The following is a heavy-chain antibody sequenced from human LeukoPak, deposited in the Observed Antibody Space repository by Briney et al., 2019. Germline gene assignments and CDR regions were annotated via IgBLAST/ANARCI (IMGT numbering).Heavy chain of an antibody. J-gene: IGHJ4*02. V-gene: IGHV3-48*03. CDR2: ISSSSSTI. CDR3: ARDFDY. Sequence: GGSLRLSCAASGFTFSSFEMNWVRQAPGKGLEWVSYISSSSSTIHYADSVKGRFTISRDNAKNSLYLQMNSLRAEDTVVYYCARDFDYWGQGTLVTVSS. CDR1: GFTFSSFE.